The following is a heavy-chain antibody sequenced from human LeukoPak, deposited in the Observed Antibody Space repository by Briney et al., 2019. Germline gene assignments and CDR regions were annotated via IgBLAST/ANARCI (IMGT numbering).Heavy chain of an antibody. D-gene: IGHD1-26*01. CDR1: GFTFSSYA. CDR3: AKGEGGSYPLDY. CDR2: ISGSGGST. Sequence: GGSLRLSCAASGFTFSSYAVSWVRQAPGKGLEWVSGISGSGGSTYYADSVKGRFTISRDNSKNTLYLQMNSLRAEDTAVYYCAKGEGGSYPLDYWGQGTLVTVSS. J-gene: IGHJ4*02. V-gene: IGHV3-23*01.